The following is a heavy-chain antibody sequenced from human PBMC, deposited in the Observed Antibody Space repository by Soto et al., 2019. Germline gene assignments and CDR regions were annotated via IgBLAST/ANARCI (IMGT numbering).Heavy chain of an antibody. CDR2: IYYRGST. CDR1: GDSITGSH. V-gene: IGHV4-59*01. CDR3: AGSAIVGRGGNTWSDP. J-gene: IGHJ5*02. Sequence: TLSLTCTVSGDSITGSHWNWIRQPLGKPLEWIGYIYYRGSTNYNPSLKSRLTLSVDTSKNQIFLRLSSVTAADAAVYYCAGSAIVGRGGNTWSDPGGQEILAPVPS. D-gene: IGHD3-10*01.